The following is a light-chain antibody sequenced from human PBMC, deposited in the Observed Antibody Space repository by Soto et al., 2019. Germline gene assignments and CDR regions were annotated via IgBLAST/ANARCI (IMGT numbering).Light chain of an antibody. CDR1: SSDVGGYNY. Sequence: QSALTQPASVSGSPGQSITISCTGTSSDVGGYNYVSWYQQHPGRDPQLMIYDVSYRPSGVSNRFSGSKSGNTASLTISGRQAEDEADYYCTSYTSSTIVVFGGGTQLTVL. J-gene: IGLJ2*01. CDR3: TSYTSSTIVV. CDR2: DVS. V-gene: IGLV2-14*01.